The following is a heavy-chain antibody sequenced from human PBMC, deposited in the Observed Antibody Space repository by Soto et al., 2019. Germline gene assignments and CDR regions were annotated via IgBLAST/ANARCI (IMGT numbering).Heavy chain of an antibody. CDR1: GGSFSGYY. J-gene: IGHJ4*02. CDR2: SSHGGST. Sequence: QVQLQQWGAGLLKPSETLSLTCAVYGGSFSGYYWNWIRQPPGKGLEWIGESSHGGSTNYTPSLKSRVTISVDTSKNQFSLKLSSVTAADTAVYYCARGGKHLAPPGYWGQGTLVTVSS. V-gene: IGHV4-34*01. CDR3: ARGGKHLAPPGY.